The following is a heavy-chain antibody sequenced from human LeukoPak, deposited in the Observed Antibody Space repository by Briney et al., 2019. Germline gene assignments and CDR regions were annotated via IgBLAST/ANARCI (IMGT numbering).Heavy chain of an antibody. D-gene: IGHD3-22*01. Sequence: GGSLRLSCAASGFTFSSHNMHWVRQATGKGLEWVAAIGTVGDTYYPGSVKGRFTISRENAKNSLYLRMNSLSAGDTAVYYCAGADRSGYYDYWGRGTLVTVSS. J-gene: IGHJ4*02. CDR2: IGTVGDT. CDR3: AGADRSGYYDY. CDR1: GFTFSSHN. V-gene: IGHV3-13*01.